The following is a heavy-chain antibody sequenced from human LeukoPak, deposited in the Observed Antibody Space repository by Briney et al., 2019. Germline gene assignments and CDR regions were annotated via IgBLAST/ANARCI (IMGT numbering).Heavy chain of an antibody. CDR3: ARGTGIPDIVVVPAAISNNWFDP. Sequence: EASVKVSCKASGYTFTGYYMHWVRQAPGQGLEWMGWINPNSGGTNYAQKFQGRVTMTRDTSISIAYMELSRLRSDDTAVYYCARGTGIPDIVVVPAAISNNWFDPWGQGTLVTVSS. D-gene: IGHD2-2*01. V-gene: IGHV1-2*02. J-gene: IGHJ5*02. CDR1: GYTFTGYY. CDR2: INPNSGGT.